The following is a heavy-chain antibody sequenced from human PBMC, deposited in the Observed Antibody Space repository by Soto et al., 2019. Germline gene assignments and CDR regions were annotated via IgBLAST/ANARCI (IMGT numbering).Heavy chain of an antibody. J-gene: IGHJ5*02. CDR2: ISGSGGST. CDR1: GFTFSSYA. Sequence: GGSLRLSCAASGFTFSSYAMSWVRQAPGKGLEWVSAISGSGGSTYYADSVKGRFTISRDNSKNTPYLQMNSLRAEDTAVYYCAKDPLPIYCSGGSCYSSEQYNWFDPWGQGTLSPSPQ. V-gene: IGHV3-23*01. CDR3: AKDPLPIYCSGGSCYSSEQYNWFDP. D-gene: IGHD2-15*01.